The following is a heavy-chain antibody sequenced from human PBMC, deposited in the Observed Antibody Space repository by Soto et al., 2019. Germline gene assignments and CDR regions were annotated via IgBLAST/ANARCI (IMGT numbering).Heavy chain of an antibody. D-gene: IGHD6-19*01. CDR3: ARDRSPYSSGWYGADY. J-gene: IGHJ4*02. CDR2: IKQDGSEK. CDR1: GSTFSSYW. Sequence: GGSLRLSCAASGSTFSSYWMSWVRQAPGKGLEWVANIKQDGSEKYYVDSVKGRFTISRDNAKNSLYLQMNSLRAEDTAVYYCARDRSPYSSGWYGADYWGQGTLVTVSS. V-gene: IGHV3-7*05.